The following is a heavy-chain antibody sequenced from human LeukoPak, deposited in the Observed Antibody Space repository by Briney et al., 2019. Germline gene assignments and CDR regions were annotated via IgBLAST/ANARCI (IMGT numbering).Heavy chain of an antibody. CDR3: ARGYNNYGYVFDI. Sequence: GGSLRLSCAASGFTFSTYGMHWVRQAPGKGLEWVAFIRYDGRNKYDADSVKGRFTISRDNSKNSLYLQMNSLRAEDTAVYYCARGYNNYGYVFDIWGQGTVVTVSS. D-gene: IGHD4-11*01. J-gene: IGHJ3*02. CDR2: IRYDGRNK. V-gene: IGHV3-30*02. CDR1: GFTFSTYG.